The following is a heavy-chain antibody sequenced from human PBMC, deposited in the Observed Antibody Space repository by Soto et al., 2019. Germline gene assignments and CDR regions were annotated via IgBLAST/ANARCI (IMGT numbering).Heavy chain of an antibody. Sequence: GGSLRLSCAASGFTFSSYAMSWVRQAPGKGLEWVSAISGSGGSTYYADSVKGRFTISRDNSKNTLYLQMNSLRAEDTAVYYCAKKRITMIDNSYGMDVWGKETKVTASS. CDR3: AKKRITMIDNSYGMDV. CDR2: ISGSGGST. V-gene: IGHV3-23*01. D-gene: IGHD3-22*01. CDR1: GFTFSSYA. J-gene: IGHJ6*04.